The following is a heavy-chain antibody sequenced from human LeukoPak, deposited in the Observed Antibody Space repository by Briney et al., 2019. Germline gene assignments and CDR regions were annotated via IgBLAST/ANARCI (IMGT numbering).Heavy chain of an antibody. V-gene: IGHV1-2*02. CDR3: ARTYMDTRWDRRGLDY. J-gene: IGHJ4*02. D-gene: IGHD5-18*01. CDR2: INSNSGGS. CDR1: GYTFTGYY. Sequence: ASVKVSCKASGYTFTGYYVNWVRQAPGQGLEWMGWINSNSGGSNYAQKFRGRVTMTRDTSISTAYLELSRLRSDDTAVYYCARTYMDTRWDRRGLDYWGQGTLVSVSS.